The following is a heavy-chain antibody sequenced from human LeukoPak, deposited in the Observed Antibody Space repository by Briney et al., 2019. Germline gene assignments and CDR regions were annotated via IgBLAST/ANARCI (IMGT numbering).Heavy chain of an antibody. CDR2: IYYSGNT. Sequence: PSGTLSLTCTVSGGPISSYYWSWIRQPPGKGLEWIGYIYYSGNTNYNPSLKSRVTISVDTSKNQFSLKLSSVTAADTAVYYCARRAYSSGYYYFDYWGQGTLVTVSS. J-gene: IGHJ4*02. D-gene: IGHD6-19*01. V-gene: IGHV4-59*08. CDR1: GGPISSYY. CDR3: ARRAYSSGYYYFDY.